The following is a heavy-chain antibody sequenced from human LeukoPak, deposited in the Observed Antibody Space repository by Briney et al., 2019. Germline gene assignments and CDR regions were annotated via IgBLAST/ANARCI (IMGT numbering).Heavy chain of an antibody. CDR1: GGTFSSYA. D-gene: IGHD2-2*01. CDR3: AREYCSSTSCYPIWFDP. Sequence: SVKVSCKASGGTFSSYAISWVRQAPGQGLEWMGGIIPIFGTANYAQKFQGRVTITADESTSTASMELSSLRSEDTAVYYCAREYCSSTSCYPIWFDPWGQGTLVTVSS. V-gene: IGHV1-69*13. J-gene: IGHJ5*02. CDR2: IIPIFGTA.